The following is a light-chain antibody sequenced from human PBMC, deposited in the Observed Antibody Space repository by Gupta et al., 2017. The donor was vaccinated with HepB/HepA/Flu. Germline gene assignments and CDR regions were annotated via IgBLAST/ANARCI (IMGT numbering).Light chain of an antibody. J-gene: IGKJ2*02. Sequence: DIQMTQSPSSLSASVGDRVTITCRASQNIHSYLNWYQQKPGKAPKFLIYGASKLQSGVPSRFSGDGSGTEFTLTINKLQPEDFATYYCQQSNLVPCTFGQGTKMEIK. V-gene: IGKV1-39*01. CDR2: GAS. CDR3: QQSNLVPCT. CDR1: QNIHSY.